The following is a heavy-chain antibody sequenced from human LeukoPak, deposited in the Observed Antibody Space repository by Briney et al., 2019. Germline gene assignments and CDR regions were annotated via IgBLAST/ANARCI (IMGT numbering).Heavy chain of an antibody. Sequence: ASVKVSCKASGGTFSSYAISWVRQAPGQGLGWMGGIIPIFGTANYAQKFQGRVTITADESTSTAYMELSSLRSEDTAVYYCAGHPYGSGTYYYYMDVWGKGTTVTISS. CDR1: GGTFSSYA. J-gene: IGHJ6*03. V-gene: IGHV1-69*13. CDR2: IIPIFGTA. CDR3: AGHPYGSGTYYYYMDV. D-gene: IGHD3-10*01.